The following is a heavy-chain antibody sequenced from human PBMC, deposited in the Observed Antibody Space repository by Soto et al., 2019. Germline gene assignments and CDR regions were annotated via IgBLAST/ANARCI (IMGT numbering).Heavy chain of an antibody. J-gene: IGHJ4*02. D-gene: IGHD6-19*01. Sequence: PGASLKISCKGSGYMFTSYWIGWVRQMPGKGLEWMGIIHGGDSNTRYSPPFDGQVTISTDKSINTAYLQWSSLKASDTAMYYCARRITSSTGWDYWGQGTLVTVSS. CDR2: IHGGDSNT. CDR3: ARRITSSTGWDY. CDR1: GYMFTSYW. V-gene: IGHV5-51*01.